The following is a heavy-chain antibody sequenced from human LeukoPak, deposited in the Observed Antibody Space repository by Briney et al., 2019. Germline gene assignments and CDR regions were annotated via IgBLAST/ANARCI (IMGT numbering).Heavy chain of an antibody. CDR2: IYYSGST. CDR3: ASLTSGIDYVWGSYRYPFDY. V-gene: IGHV4-39*07. J-gene: IGHJ4*02. D-gene: IGHD3-16*02. CDR1: GGSIFQSSYY. Sequence: SETLSLTCNVSGGSIFQSSYYWGWVLQAPGKGLECIGTIYYSGSTYYKASLSSRVSISVDTSKNFFSLRLSSVTAADTAVYYCASLTSGIDYVWGSYRYPFDYWGQGTLVTVSS.